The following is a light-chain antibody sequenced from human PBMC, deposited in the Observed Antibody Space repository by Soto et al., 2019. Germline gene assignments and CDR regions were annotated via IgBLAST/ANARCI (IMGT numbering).Light chain of an antibody. Sequence: EGVLTQSPGTLSLSPGERATLSCRASQSVSSSYLAWYQQKPGQAPRLLIYGASSRATGIPDRFSGSGSGTDFTLTISRLEPEDFAVYYCQQYGSSFWTFGQRTKADIK. CDR1: QSVSSSY. V-gene: IGKV3-20*01. CDR3: QQYGSSFWT. CDR2: GAS. J-gene: IGKJ1*01.